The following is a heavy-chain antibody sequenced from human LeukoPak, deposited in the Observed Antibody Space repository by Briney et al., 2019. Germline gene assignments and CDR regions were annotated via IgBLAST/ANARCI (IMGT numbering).Heavy chain of an antibody. CDR3: ASRHCSGGGCYFAGADPFDY. V-gene: IGHV3-33*01. CDR2: IWYDGSNK. Sequence: GGSLRLSCAASGFTFSSYGMHWVRQAPGKGLEWVAVIWYDGSNKYYADSVKGRFIISRDTSKNTLYPQMNSLRAEDTAVYFCASRHCSGGGCYFAGADPFDYWGQGTLVTVSS. D-gene: IGHD2-15*01. CDR1: GFTFSSYG. J-gene: IGHJ4*02.